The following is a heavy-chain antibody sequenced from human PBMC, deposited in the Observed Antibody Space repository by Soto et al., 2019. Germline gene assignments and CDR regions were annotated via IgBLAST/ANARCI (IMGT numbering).Heavy chain of an antibody. J-gene: IGHJ1*01. V-gene: IGHV4-30-2*01. CDR1: GGSISSGGYS. D-gene: IGHD3-16*02. Sequence: QLQLQESGSGLVKPSQTLSLTCAVSGGSISSGGYSWSWIRQPPGKGLEWIGYIYHSGSTYYNPSLKSRVTTSVDRSKNQFSLKLSSVTAADTAVYYCAVITFGGVIVGGYFQHWGQGTLVTVSS. CDR2: IYHSGST. CDR3: AVITFGGVIVGGYFQH.